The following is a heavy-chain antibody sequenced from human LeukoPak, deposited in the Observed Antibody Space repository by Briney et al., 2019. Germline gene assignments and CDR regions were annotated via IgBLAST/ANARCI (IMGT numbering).Heavy chain of an antibody. CDR2: IYYSGST. CDR1: GGSISSSSYY. D-gene: IGHD3-22*01. J-gene: IGHJ3*02. Sequence: SETLSLTCTVSGGSISSSSYYWGWIRQPPGKGLEWIGSIYYSGSTYYNQSLKSRVTISVDTSKNQFSLKLSSVTAADTAVYYCARDPGRTMIVAFPRDAFDIWGQGTMVTVSS. CDR3: ARDPGRTMIVAFPRDAFDI. V-gene: IGHV4-39*07.